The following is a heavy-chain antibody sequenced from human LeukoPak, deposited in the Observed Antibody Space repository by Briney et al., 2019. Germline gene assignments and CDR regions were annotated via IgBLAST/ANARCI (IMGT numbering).Heavy chain of an antibody. D-gene: IGHD3-10*01. Sequence: GESLKISCKGSGYSFTSYWIGWVRQMPGKGLEWMGMIYPGDSDSRYTPSFQGQVTLSADKSISTAYLQWSSLKASDTAMYYCATRGGGPMVRGISDAFDIWGQGTMVTVSS. CDR1: GYSFTSYW. V-gene: IGHV5-51*01. CDR2: IYPGDSDS. CDR3: ATRGGGPMVRGISDAFDI. J-gene: IGHJ3*02.